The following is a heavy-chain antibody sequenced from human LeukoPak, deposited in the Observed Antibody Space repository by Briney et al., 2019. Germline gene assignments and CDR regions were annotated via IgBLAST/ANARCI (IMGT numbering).Heavy chain of an antibody. J-gene: IGHJ4*02. Sequence: SETLSLTCTVSGGSISSSSYYWGWIRQPPGKGLEWIGSIYYSGSTYYNASLQSRVTISIDTSKNQFSLRLSSVTAADTAMYYCAKSGGYGLIDYWGQGTLVTVSS. CDR3: AKSGGYGLIDY. D-gene: IGHD1-26*01. CDR2: IYYSGST. V-gene: IGHV4-39*01. CDR1: GGSISSSSYY.